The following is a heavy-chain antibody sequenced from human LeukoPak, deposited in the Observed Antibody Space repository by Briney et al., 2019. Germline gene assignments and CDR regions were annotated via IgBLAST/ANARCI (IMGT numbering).Heavy chain of an antibody. CDR1: ALTCSTYT. D-gene: IGHD3-9*01. Sequence: AGVSLRRSGAGSALTCSTYTMNWVRQAPGKGLEWVSSISSGSSYIYYADPMKGRFTVSRDNAKNSLYLQMNSLKAEDTAVYFCASHYDIDYWGQGTLVTVSS. CDR3: ASHYDIDY. J-gene: IGHJ4*02. V-gene: IGHV3-21*06. CDR2: ISSGSSYI.